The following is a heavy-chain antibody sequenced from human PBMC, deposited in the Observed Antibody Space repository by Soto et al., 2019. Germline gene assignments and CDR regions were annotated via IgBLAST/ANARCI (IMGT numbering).Heavy chain of an antibody. D-gene: IGHD6-19*01. Sequence: GGSLRLSCAASGFTFSSYWMHWVRQAPGKGLVWVSRINSDGSSTSYADSVKGRFTISRDNAKNTLYLQMNSLRAEDTAVYYCARDGYSSGWYARQAFDYWGQGTLVTVSS. CDR2: INSDGSST. V-gene: IGHV3-74*01. CDR3: ARDGYSSGWYARQAFDY. CDR1: GFTFSSYW. J-gene: IGHJ4*02.